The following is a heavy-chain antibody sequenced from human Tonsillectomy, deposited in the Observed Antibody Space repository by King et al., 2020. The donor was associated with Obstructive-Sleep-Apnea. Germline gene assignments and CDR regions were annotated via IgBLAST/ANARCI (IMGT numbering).Heavy chain of an antibody. Sequence: VQLQESGPGLVKPSQTLSLTCTVSGGSISSGGYYWSWIRQHPGEGLEWIGYIYYSGSTYYNPSLKNRVTISVDTSKSQFSLKLSSVTAADAAVYYCARASSSSWFDCWGQGTLVTVSS. CDR2: IYYSGST. V-gene: IGHV4-31*03. CDR3: ARASSSSWFDC. CDR1: GGSISSGGYY. D-gene: IGHD6-13*01. J-gene: IGHJ4*02.